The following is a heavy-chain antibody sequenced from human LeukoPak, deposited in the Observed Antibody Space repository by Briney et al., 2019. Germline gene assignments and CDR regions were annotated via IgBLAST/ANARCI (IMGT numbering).Heavy chain of an antibody. D-gene: IGHD5-24*01. J-gene: IGHJ4*02. CDR2: FDPEDGER. Sequence: PSVTVSCTVSGYTFTELAMHWVRQAPGQGLEWMGSFDPEDGERIYAQKLQGRLIMTEDTSRDTAYLELSSLRSDDTAVYYCAPRNVYKGYFDNWGQGTLVTVSS. V-gene: IGHV1-24*01. CDR1: GYTFTELA. CDR3: APRNVYKGYFDN.